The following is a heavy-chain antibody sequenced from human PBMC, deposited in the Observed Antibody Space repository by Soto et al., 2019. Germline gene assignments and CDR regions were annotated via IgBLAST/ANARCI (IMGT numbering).Heavy chain of an antibody. J-gene: IGHJ6*02. CDR1: GGSINNGYW. D-gene: IGHD6-19*01. Sequence: QVHLQESGPGLVKPSGTLSLTCGVSGGSINNGYWWTWVRQPPGKGLEWIGEKHHSGSTNYNLSXXXXXXXXXXXXXXXXXXXXXXXXXXXXXXXXXXYSSGWWRLDVWGQGTTVTVSS. V-gene: IGHV4-4*02. CDR3: XYSSGWWRLDV. CDR2: KHHSGST.